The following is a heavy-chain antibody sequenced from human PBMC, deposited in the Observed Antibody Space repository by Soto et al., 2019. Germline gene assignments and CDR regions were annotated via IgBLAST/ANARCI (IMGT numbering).Heavy chain of an antibody. CDR3: ASCEGRRSTSSYASY. Sequence: SETLSLTCAVYGGSFSGYYWSWIRQPPGKGLEWIGEINHSGSTNYNPSLKSRVTISADTSKNQFSLKVSSVTAADTAVYYCASCEGRRSTSSYASYWGQGALVTVSS. D-gene: IGHD5-12*01. J-gene: IGHJ4*02. V-gene: IGHV4-34*01. CDR1: GGSFSGYY. CDR2: INHSGST.